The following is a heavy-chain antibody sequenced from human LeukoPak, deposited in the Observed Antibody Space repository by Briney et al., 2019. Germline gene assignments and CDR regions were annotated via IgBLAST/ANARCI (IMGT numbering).Heavy chain of an antibody. D-gene: IGHD4-23*01. V-gene: IGHV4-4*07. Sequence: SETLSLTCTGSGCTISSYYWSWIRQPAGKGLEWIGRINSSGSTNYNPSLKSRVTMSVDMSRNQFSLKLSSVTAADTAVYYCARVSTGGNSDYLGQGTLVTVSS. CDR1: GCTISSYY. J-gene: IGHJ4*02. CDR2: INSSGST. CDR3: ARVSTGGNSDY.